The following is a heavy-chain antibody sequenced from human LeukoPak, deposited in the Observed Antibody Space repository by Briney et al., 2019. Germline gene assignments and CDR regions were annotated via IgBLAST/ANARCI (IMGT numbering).Heavy chain of an antibody. V-gene: IGHV1-2*02. CDR1: GYTFTGYY. Sequence: GASVKVSCKASGYTFTGYYMHWVRQAPGQGLEWMGWINPYSGGTNYAQKFQGRVTVTRDTSISTAYMELSTLRSDDTAVYYCARGGEYSRSSSTYWGQGTLVTVSS. D-gene: IGHD6-6*01. CDR2: INPYSGGT. CDR3: ARGGEYSRSSSTY. J-gene: IGHJ4*02.